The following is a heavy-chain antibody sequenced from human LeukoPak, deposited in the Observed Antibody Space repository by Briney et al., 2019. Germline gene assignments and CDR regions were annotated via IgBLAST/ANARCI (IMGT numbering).Heavy chain of an antibody. Sequence: PGGSLRLSCAASGFTFSNYPMHWVRQAPGKGLEWVAVISYTGGTKYYAASVKGRFTISRDDSKSTLYLEMNSRRPEDTATYYCARDPQRGPPDYFDHWGQGTLVTVSS. CDR3: ARDPQRGPPDYFDH. D-gene: IGHD6-25*01. J-gene: IGHJ4*02. V-gene: IGHV3-30-3*01. CDR2: ISYTGGTK. CDR1: GFTFSNYP.